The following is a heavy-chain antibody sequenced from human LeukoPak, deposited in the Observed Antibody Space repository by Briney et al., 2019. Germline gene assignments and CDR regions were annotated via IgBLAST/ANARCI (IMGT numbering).Heavy chain of an antibody. Sequence: GGSLRLSCAASGFTFSSYDMHWVRQVTGKGLEWVSAIGTAGDTYYPGSVKGRFTISRENAKNSLYLQMNSLRAEDTAVYYCAKDIYGGNWPNDYWGQGTLVTVSS. CDR1: GFTFSSYD. CDR3: AKDIYGGNWPNDY. V-gene: IGHV3-13*01. D-gene: IGHD4-23*01. J-gene: IGHJ4*02. CDR2: IGTAGDT.